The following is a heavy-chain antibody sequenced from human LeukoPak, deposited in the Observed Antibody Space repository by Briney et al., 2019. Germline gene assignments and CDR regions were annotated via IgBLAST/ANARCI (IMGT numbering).Heavy chain of an antibody. CDR2: MNPDSGNT. CDR3: TRAIRHQLLSDY. CDR1: GYTFFHYD. D-gene: IGHD2-2*01. Sequence: GASVKVSCKASGYTFFHYDINWVRQATGQGPEWMGWMNPDSGNTGYAQKFQGRVTMTRDSSITTAYMELISLRFEDTAVYYCTRAIRHQLLSDYWGQGTLVTVSS. J-gene: IGHJ4*02. V-gene: IGHV1-8*02.